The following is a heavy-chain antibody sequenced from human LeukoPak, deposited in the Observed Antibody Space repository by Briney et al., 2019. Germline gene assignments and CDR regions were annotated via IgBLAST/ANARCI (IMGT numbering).Heavy chain of an antibody. CDR1: GFTFSSCW. V-gene: IGHV3-7*01. CDR2: IRQDGSEK. J-gene: IGHJ6*03. Sequence: GGSLRLSCVASGFTFSSCWMTWVRQAPGKGLEWVANIRQDGSEKNCVDSVKGRFTIPRDNAKNSLYLQMNSLRAEDTAVYYCARFRYMDVWGKGTPVTVSS. CDR3: ARFRYMDV.